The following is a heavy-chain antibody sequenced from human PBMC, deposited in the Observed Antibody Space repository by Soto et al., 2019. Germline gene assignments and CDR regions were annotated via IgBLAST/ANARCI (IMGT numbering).Heavy chain of an antibody. CDR3: ARDGGRHSGGIDY. D-gene: IGHD1-26*01. CDR1: GGTFSSYS. J-gene: IGHJ4*02. Sequence: SVKVSCKASGGTFSSYSINWVRQAPGQGLEWMGEITPIFGTANYAQKFQGRVTITADESTSTAYMELSSLRSEDTAVYYCARDGGRHSGGIDYWGQGTLVTVSS. V-gene: IGHV1-69*13. CDR2: ITPIFGTA.